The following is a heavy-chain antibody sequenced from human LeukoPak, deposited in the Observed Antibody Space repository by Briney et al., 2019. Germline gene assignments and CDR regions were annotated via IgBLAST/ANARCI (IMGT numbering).Heavy chain of an antibody. CDR1: GYTFSDYY. V-gene: IGHV1-2*02. J-gene: IGHJ6*02. CDR2: SNPNSGDT. D-gene: IGHD3-10*01. CDR3: ARDFYGSASSKPYYSYYGMDV. Sequence: GASVKVSCKASGYTFSDYYIQWVRQAPGQGREWMGWSNPNSGDTNFEQKFQGRVTMTRDTSISTAYMALSSLRSDDTAVYYCARDFYGSASSKPYYSYYGMDVWGQGTTVTVSS.